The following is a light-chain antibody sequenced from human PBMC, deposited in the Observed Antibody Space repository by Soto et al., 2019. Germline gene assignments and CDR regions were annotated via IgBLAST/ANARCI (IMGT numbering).Light chain of an antibody. Sequence: EIVLTQSPATLSLSPGERATLSCRASQSVSSYLAWYQQKPGQAPRLLIFDASNRATGIPARFSGSGSGTGFALTISSRKPEHFEFYCCQRRRPWHWGLTFGGGTKVEIK. CDR1: QSVSSY. CDR3: QRRRPWHWGLT. J-gene: IGKJ4*01. V-gene: IGKV3-11*01. CDR2: DAS.